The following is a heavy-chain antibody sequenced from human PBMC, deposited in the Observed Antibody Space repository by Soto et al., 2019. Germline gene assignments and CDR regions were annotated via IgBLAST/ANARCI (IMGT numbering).Heavy chain of an antibody. D-gene: IGHD3-9*01. CDR3: ARESLNYGILTGYYEGEGYYYYYMDV. V-gene: IGHV4-31*03. CDR2: IYYSGST. Sequence: SETLSLTCTVSGGSISSGGYYWSWIRQHPGKGLEWIGYIYYSGSTYYNPSLKSRVTISVDTSKNQFSLKLSSVTAAETAVYYCARESLNYGILTGYYEGEGYYYYYMDVWGKGTTVTVSS. J-gene: IGHJ6*03. CDR1: GGSISSGGYY.